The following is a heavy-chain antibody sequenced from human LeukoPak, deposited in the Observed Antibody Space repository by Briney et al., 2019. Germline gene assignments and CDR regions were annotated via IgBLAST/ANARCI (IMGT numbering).Heavy chain of an antibody. Sequence: SETLSLTCTVSGGSISSYYWSWIRQPPGKGLEWIGYIYYNGSTNYNPSLKSRVTISVDTSKNQFSLKLSSVTAADTAVYYCARDRRDSSSWYFGAFDIWAKGQWSPSLQ. D-gene: IGHD6-13*01. V-gene: IGHV4-59*01. CDR1: GGSISSYY. CDR3: ARDRRDSSSWYFGAFDI. J-gene: IGHJ3*02. CDR2: IYYNGST.